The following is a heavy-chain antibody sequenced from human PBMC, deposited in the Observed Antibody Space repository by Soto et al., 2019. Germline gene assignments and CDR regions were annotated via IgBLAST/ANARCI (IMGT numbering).Heavy chain of an antibody. CDR1: GFTFSSYG. J-gene: IGHJ3*02. CDR3: AKLLGSGVVVLTRQDAFDI. V-gene: IGHV3-30*18. D-gene: IGHD3-22*01. Sequence: QVQLVESGGGVVQPGRSLRLSCAASGFTFSSYGMHWVRQAPGKGLEWVAVISYDGSNKYYADSVKGRFTISRDNSKKTMYLQMKSLRAEATAVYYCAKLLGSGVVVLTRQDAFDIWGQGTMVTVSS. CDR2: ISYDGSNK.